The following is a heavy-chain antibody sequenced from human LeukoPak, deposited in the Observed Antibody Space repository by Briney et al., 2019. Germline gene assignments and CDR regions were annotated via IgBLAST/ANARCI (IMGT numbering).Heavy chain of an antibody. V-gene: IGHV4-39*02. Sequence: SETLSLTCTVSSGSISSSSYYWAWIRQPPGKGLKWIGSLYISGSTYYNPSLKSRVTLSVDTSKNHFSLKLSSVTAADTSVYYCARRSSGIYCSGGSCYFDYWGQGTLVTVSS. J-gene: IGHJ4*02. D-gene: IGHD2-15*01. CDR2: LYISGST. CDR3: ARRSSGIYCSGGSCYFDY. CDR1: SGSISSSSYY.